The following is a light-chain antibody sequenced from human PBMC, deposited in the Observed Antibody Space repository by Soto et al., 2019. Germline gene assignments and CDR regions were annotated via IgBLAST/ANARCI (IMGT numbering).Light chain of an antibody. CDR3: QQNNNSPQA. J-gene: IGKJ2*01. V-gene: IGKV3-15*01. CDR1: QSVSSN. CDR2: GAS. Sequence: EIVMTQSPATLSVSPGERATLSCRASQSVSSNLAWYQQKPGQAPRLLIYGASTRATGIPARFSGSGSGTEFTLTISSLQSEDVALYCWQQNNNSPQAFGQGTKLEIK.